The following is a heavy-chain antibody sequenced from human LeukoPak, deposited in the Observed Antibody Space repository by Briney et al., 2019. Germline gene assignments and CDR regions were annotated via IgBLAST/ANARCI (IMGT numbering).Heavy chain of an antibody. V-gene: IGHV1-18*01. CDR2: ISAYNGST. D-gene: IGHD1-7*01. CDR1: GYTFTSYG. CDR3: ARGSGTTGEGAFDI. J-gene: IGHJ3*02. Sequence: ASVKVSCKASGYTFTSYGISWVRQAPGQGLEWMGWISAYNGSTNYAQKLQGRVTMTTDTSTSTAYMELRSLRSDDTAVYYCARGSGTTGEGAFDIWGQGTMVTVSS.